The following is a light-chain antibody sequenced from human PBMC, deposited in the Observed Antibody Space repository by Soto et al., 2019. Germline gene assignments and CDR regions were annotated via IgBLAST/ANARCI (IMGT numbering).Light chain of an antibody. CDR2: GAS. CDR3: QQYGSSPPLIT. J-gene: IGKJ5*01. CDR1: QSVSSSY. V-gene: IGKV3-20*01. Sequence: IVLRQSPGTLSLSPGERATLSCRASQSVSSSYLAWYQQKPGQAPRLLIYGASSRATGIPDRFSGSGSGTDFTLTISRLEPEDFAVYYCQQYGSSPPLITFGQGTRLEIK.